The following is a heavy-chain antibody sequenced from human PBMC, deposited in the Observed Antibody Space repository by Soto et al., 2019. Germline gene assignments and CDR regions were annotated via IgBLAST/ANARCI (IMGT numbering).Heavy chain of an antibody. Sequence: EVQLVETGGGLIQPGGSLRLSCAASGFTVSGNYMSWVRQAPGKGLEWVSVIYNGGGTYYADSVKGRFTISRDNSKNTLYLQRNSLGAEETAVYYRACTRVSIYGYLGQGTMVTVSS. D-gene: IGHD4-17*01. CDR2: IYNGGGT. CDR3: ACTRVSIYGY. CDR1: GFTVSGNY. J-gene: IGHJ4*02. V-gene: IGHV3-53*02.